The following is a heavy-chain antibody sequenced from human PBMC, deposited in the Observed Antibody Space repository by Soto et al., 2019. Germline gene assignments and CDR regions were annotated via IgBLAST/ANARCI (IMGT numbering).Heavy chain of an antibody. J-gene: IGHJ5*02. Sequence: GGSLRLSCAASGFTFSSHGMHWVRQGPGKGLEWVAVISYDGSAKYYADSVKGRFTISRDNSKNTLYLQMNSLRAEDTAVYYCAKDFCSSTSCTFDPWGQGTLVTVSS. D-gene: IGHD2-2*01. CDR2: ISYDGSAK. CDR3: AKDFCSSTSCTFDP. CDR1: GFTFSSHG. V-gene: IGHV3-30*18.